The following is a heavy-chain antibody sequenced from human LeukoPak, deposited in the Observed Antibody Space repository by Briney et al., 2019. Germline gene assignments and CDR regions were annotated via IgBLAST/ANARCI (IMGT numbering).Heavy chain of an antibody. D-gene: IGHD2-2*01. Sequence: PGRSLRLSCAASGFTFDDYAMHWVRQAPGKGLEWVSGISWNSGSIGYADSVKGRFTISRDNAKNSLYPQMNSLRAEDTALYYCAKGSCSSTSCRTVNWFDPWGQGTLVTVSS. J-gene: IGHJ5*02. CDR3: AKGSCSSTSCRTVNWFDP. CDR1: GFTFDDYA. V-gene: IGHV3-9*01. CDR2: ISWNSGSI.